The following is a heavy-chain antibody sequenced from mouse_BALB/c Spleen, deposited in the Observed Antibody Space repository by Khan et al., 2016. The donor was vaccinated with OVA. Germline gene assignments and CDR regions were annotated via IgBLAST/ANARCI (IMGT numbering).Heavy chain of an antibody. D-gene: IGHD2-14*01. Sequence: VQLQESGPELVKPGAAVKMSCKASGYTFPDYVISWVKQRTGKGPEWIGEIYPGSGSTYYNEKFKGKATLTADKSSNTAYLQLTSLTSEDSAVYICARRYGEAWFAYWGQGTLVTVSA. V-gene: IGHV1-77*01. CDR1: GYTFPDYV. CDR3: ARRYGEAWFAY. J-gene: IGHJ3*01. CDR2: IYPGSGST.